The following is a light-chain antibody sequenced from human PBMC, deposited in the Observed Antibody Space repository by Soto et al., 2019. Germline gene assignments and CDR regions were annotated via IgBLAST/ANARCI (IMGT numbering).Light chain of an antibody. Sequence: QSVLTQPASVSGSPGQSITISCTGTSSDVGGYNYVAWYQQHPGKAPKLLISEVTDRPSGVSNRFSGSKSANTASLTISGLQAYDEADYYCSSYTSSSTYVFGPGTKVTVL. CDR3: SSYTSSSTYV. J-gene: IGLJ1*01. CDR1: SSDVGGYNY. V-gene: IGLV2-14*01. CDR2: EVT.